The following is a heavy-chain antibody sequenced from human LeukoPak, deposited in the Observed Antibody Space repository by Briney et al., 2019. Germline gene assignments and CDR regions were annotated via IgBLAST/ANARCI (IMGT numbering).Heavy chain of an antibody. Sequence: PGRSLRLSCTASGFTFGDNAMNWVRQAPGKGLEWVANIKQDGGEKSYVDSVKGRFTISRDNAKNSLHLQMNSLRAEDTAVYYCARDRGGSAGHGFDAFDIWGQGTMVTVSS. V-gene: IGHV3-7*01. CDR2: IKQDGGEK. CDR3: ARDRGGSAGHGFDAFDI. CDR1: GFTFGDNA. D-gene: IGHD3-10*01. J-gene: IGHJ3*02.